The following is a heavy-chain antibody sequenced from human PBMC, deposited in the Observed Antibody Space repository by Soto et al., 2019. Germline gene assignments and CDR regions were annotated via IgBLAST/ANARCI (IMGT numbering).Heavy chain of an antibody. CDR2: IIPIFGTA. CDR1: GGTFSSYA. CDR3: ARDYGSGSYCGY. V-gene: IGHV1-69*13. D-gene: IGHD3-10*01. Sequence: VKVSCKASGGTFSSYAISWVRQAPGQGLEWMGGIIPIFGTANYAQKFQGRVTITADESTSTAYMELSSLRSEDTAVYYCARDYGSGSYCGYWGQGTLVTVSS. J-gene: IGHJ4*02.